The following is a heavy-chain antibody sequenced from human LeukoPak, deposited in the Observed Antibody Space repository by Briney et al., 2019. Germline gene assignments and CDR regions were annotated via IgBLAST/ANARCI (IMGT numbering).Heavy chain of an antibody. Sequence: GGSLRLSCAGSGFTFSNYSMNWVRQAPGKGLEWVSSIDSSGSYIHYSDSGKGRFTISRDNAKNSLCLQMNGLRAADTAVYYCARGGCPYDYYMDVWGKGTTVTVSS. J-gene: IGHJ6*03. D-gene: IGHD6-25*01. CDR3: ARGGCPYDYYMDV. CDR1: GFTFSNYS. V-gene: IGHV3-21*01. CDR2: IDSSGSYI.